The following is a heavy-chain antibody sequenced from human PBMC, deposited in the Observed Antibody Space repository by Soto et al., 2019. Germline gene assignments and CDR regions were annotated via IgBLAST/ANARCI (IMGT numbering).Heavy chain of an antibody. V-gene: IGHV1-8*01. D-gene: IGHD6-6*01. Sequence: ASVKVSCKASGYTFTSYDINWVRQATGQGLEWMGWMNPNSGNTGYAQKFQGRVTMTRNTSISTAYMELSSLRSEDTAVYYCARIPLRPPIAARPMVWFDPWGQGTLVTLSS. CDR3: ARIPLRPPIAARPMVWFDP. CDR2: MNPNSGNT. J-gene: IGHJ5*02. CDR1: GYTFTSYD.